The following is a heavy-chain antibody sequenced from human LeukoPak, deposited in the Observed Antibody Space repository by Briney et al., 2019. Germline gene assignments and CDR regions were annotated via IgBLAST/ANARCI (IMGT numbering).Heavy chain of an antibody. J-gene: IGHJ5*02. Sequence: ASVKVSCKASGGTFSSYAISWVRQAPGQGLEWMGGIIPIFGTANYAQKFQGRVTITADESTSTAYMELSSLRSEDTAVYYCARDHRGIIVAAPQSWRFDPWGQGTLVTVSS. V-gene: IGHV1-69*13. CDR2: IIPIFGTA. CDR3: ARDHRGIIVAAPQSWRFDP. D-gene: IGHD6-13*01. CDR1: GGTFSSYA.